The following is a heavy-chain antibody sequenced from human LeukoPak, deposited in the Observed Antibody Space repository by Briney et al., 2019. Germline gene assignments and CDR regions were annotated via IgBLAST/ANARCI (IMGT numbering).Heavy chain of an antibody. Sequence: PSETLSLTCTVSGYSISSGFHWGWIRQPPGKGLEWIGNIFHNGSTYYNPSLKGRVTMSVDTSKNYFSLKMGSVTAADTAVYYCARGVRAVSPRIYFDYWGQGTLVTVSS. D-gene: IGHD3-10*01. CDR3: ARGVRAVSPRIYFDY. V-gene: IGHV4-38-2*02. J-gene: IGHJ4*02. CDR2: IFHNGST. CDR1: GYSISSGFH.